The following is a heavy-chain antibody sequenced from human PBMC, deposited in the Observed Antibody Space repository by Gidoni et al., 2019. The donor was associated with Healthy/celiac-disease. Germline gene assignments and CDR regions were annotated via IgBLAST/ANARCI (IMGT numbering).Heavy chain of an antibody. Sequence: QVQLVQSGAEVKKPGSSVKVSCKASGGTFSSYAISWVRQAPGQGLEWMGGIIPIFGTANYAQKFQGRVTITADESTSTAYMELSSLRSEDTAVYYCARSYDFWSGRPVYYMDVWGKGTTVTVSS. J-gene: IGHJ6*03. CDR2: IIPIFGTA. D-gene: IGHD3-3*01. CDR3: ARSYDFWSGRPVYYMDV. CDR1: GGTFSSYA. V-gene: IGHV1-69*01.